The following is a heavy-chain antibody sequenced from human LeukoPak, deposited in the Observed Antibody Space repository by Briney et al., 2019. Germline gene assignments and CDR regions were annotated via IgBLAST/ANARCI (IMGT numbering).Heavy chain of an antibody. J-gene: IGHJ5*02. V-gene: IGHV3-66*01. CDR2: IYLDGTT. D-gene: IGHD6-6*01. CDR1: GLTVSDNY. Sequence: PGGSLRLSCAASGLTVSDNYISWVRQAPGKGLEWVSVIYLDGTTYYADSVKGRFIISRDNSKNTLYLQMNSLRAEDTAVYYCARDRIAAYNWFDPWGQGTLVTVSS. CDR3: ARDRIAAYNWFDP.